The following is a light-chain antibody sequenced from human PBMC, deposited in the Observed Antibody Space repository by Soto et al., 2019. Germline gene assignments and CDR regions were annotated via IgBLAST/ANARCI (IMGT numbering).Light chain of an antibody. CDR3: SSYRSSNTLGV. V-gene: IGLV2-14*01. J-gene: IGLJ1*01. Sequence: QSALTQPASVSGSPGQSITISCTGTGSDVGGYNYVSWYQQHPGKAPKLMIYEVNTRPSGVSNRFSGSKSGNTASLTISGLQAEDEADYYCSSYRSSNTLGVFGTGTKLTVL. CDR2: EVN. CDR1: GSDVGGYNY.